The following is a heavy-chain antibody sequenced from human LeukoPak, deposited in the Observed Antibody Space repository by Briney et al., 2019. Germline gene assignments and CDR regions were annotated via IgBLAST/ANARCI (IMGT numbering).Heavy chain of an antibody. CDR3: ARGSAPTGYSSSRQKRGYPRPPLDY. Sequence: PSETLSLTCTVSGGSISSSSYYWGWIRQPPGKGLEWIGSIYYSGSTYYNPSLKSRVTISVDTSKNQFSLKLSSVTAADTAVYYCARGSAPTGYSSSRQKRGYPRPPLDYWGQGTLVTVSS. D-gene: IGHD6-13*01. CDR1: GGSISSSSYY. CDR2: IYYSGST. V-gene: IGHV4-39*01. J-gene: IGHJ4*02.